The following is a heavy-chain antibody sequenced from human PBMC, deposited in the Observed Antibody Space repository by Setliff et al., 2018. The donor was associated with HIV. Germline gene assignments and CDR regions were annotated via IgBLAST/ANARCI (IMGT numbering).Heavy chain of an antibody. CDR3: ARVPYRSAWFSGGHDAFDI. V-gene: IGHV1-18*01. D-gene: IGHD6-19*01. CDR2: ISVFNGNT. Sequence: GASVKVSCKASGYSFARYGLSWVRQAPGQGLEWMGWISVFNGNTKYAQSFQDRVAMTTETATSTAYMEMRSLRSYDTAVYFCARVPYRSAWFSGGHDAFDIWGQGTMVTVSS. J-gene: IGHJ3*02. CDR1: GYSFARYG.